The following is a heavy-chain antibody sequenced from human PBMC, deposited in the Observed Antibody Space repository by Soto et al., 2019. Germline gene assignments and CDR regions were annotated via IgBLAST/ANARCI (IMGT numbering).Heavy chain of an antibody. CDR2: IYSGGST. J-gene: IGHJ2*01. CDR1: GFTVSSNY. Sequence: EVQLVESGGGLIQPGGSLRLSCAASGFTVSSNYMSWVRQAPGKGLEWVSVIYSGGSTYYADSVKGRFTISRDNSKNTLYLQMNSLRAEDTAVYYCARVSWHLDWYFDLWGRGTLVTVSS. CDR3: ARVSWHLDWYFDL. V-gene: IGHV3-53*01.